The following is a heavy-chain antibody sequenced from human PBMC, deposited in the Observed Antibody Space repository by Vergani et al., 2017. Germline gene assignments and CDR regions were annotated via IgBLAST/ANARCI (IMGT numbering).Heavy chain of an antibody. V-gene: IGHV3-48*01. J-gene: IGHJ4*02. CDR3: TTYLRGGVALG. D-gene: IGHD3-16*01. Sequence: EVQLVESGGGLAQPGGSLRLSCAASGFSFSEYSMNWVRQAPGKGLGGIAYINDVSNTISYADSVRGRFTISRDNAANSLFLLMTSLRADDTAMYYCTTYLRGGVALGRGQGTLVTVSS. CDR2: INDVSNTI. CDR1: GFSFSEYS.